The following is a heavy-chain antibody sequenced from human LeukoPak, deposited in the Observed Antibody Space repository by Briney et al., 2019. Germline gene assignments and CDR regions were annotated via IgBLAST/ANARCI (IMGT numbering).Heavy chain of an antibody. V-gene: IGHV4-59*01. J-gene: IGHJ2*01. CDR2: IYYSGST. CDR1: GVSITGYY. CDR3: ARVYYGRTYDYWYFDL. D-gene: IGHD3-10*01. Sequence: SETLSLTCTVSGVSITGYYWRWIRQPPGKGLESIGNIYYSGSTNYNPSLKSRVTISVDTSKNHFSLKLSSVTAADTAVYFCARVYYGRTYDYWYFDLWGRGTLVTVSS.